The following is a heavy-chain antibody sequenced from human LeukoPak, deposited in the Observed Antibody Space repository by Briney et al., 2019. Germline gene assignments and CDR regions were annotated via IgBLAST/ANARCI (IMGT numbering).Heavy chain of an antibody. Sequence: SETLSLTCTVSGGSVSSGSFYWSWIRQPPGKGLEWIGYIYYSGSTNYNPSLKSRVTISVDTSKNQFSLKLSSVTAADTAVYYCARWGEAVIRIPRGGNYYYGMDVWGQGTTVTVSS. CDR1: GGSVSSGSFY. CDR2: IYYSGST. CDR3: ARWGEAVIRIPRGGNYYYGMDV. V-gene: IGHV4-61*01. J-gene: IGHJ6*02. D-gene: IGHD3-10*01.